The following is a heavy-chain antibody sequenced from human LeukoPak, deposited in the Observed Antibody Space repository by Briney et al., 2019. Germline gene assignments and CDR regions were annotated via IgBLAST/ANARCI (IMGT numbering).Heavy chain of an antibody. Sequence: GGSLRLSCAASGFTFSSYEMNWVRQAPGKGLEWVSAISGSGGSTYYADSVKGRFTISRDNSKNTLYLQMNSLRAEDTAVYYCAKGALFDYYDSSGYYPYWYFDLWGRGTLVTVSS. CDR3: AKGALFDYYDSSGYYPYWYFDL. CDR1: GFTFSSYE. D-gene: IGHD3-22*01. J-gene: IGHJ2*01. CDR2: ISGSGGST. V-gene: IGHV3-23*01.